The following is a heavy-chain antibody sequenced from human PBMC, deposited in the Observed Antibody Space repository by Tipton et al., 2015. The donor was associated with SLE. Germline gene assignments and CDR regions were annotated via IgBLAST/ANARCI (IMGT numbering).Heavy chain of an antibody. D-gene: IGHD3-3*01. Sequence: SLRLSCAGSGFTFSRYAMHWVRQAPGKGLEWVAVITYDENNKYYGDSVKGRFTISRDNSKNTLYLQMNSLRAEDTAVYYCARVITIFGVVIIHNDYWGQGTLVTVSS. CDR3: ARVITIFGVVIIHNDY. CDR2: ITYDENNK. J-gene: IGHJ4*02. V-gene: IGHV3-30*03. CDR1: GFTFSRYA.